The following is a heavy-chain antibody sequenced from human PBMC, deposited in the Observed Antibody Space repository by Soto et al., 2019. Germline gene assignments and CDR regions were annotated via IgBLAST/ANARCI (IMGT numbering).Heavy chain of an antibody. D-gene: IGHD4-4*01. J-gene: IGHJ4*02. Sequence: EVQLLDSGGGLVQPGGSLRLSCAASGFTFSSYAMSWVRQSPGKGLEWVSGIGASGGSTYYAGSVKGRFTVHRDNSKNTLYLQLNSLIAEDSALYYCAKDRMIWTTEPSHFDHWGQGTLVTVSS. V-gene: IGHV3-23*01. CDR2: IGASGGST. CDR3: AKDRMIWTTEPSHFDH. CDR1: GFTFSSYA.